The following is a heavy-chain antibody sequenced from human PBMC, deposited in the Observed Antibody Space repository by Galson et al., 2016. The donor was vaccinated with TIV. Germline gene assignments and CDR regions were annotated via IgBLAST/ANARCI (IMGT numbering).Heavy chain of an antibody. D-gene: IGHD3-10*01. V-gene: IGHV3-30*18. J-gene: IGHJ4*02. CDR1: GFTFSRYG. CDR2: ISYDGTKT. Sequence: SLRLSCAASGFTFSRYGIHWVRQAPGKGLEWVAVISYDGTKTYYADSVKGRFTISRDNFKNMLYLQMDSLRVEDTAVYYCAKRGNYGSGSSLDYWGQGALVTVSS. CDR3: AKRGNYGSGSSLDY.